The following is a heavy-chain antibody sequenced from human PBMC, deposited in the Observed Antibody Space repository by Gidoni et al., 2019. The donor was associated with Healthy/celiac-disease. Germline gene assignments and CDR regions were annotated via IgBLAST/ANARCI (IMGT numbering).Heavy chain of an antibody. Sequence: QVQLQESGPGLVKLSQTLSLTCPVSGGSLSRGSYYWSWIRQPAGKGLEWIGRIYTSGSTNYNPSRKSRVTISVETSKNQFSLKLSSVTAADTAVYYCAREYYYDSSGYYPGYYYYYGMDVWGQGTTVTVSS. CDR1: GGSLSRGSYY. V-gene: IGHV4-61*02. J-gene: IGHJ6*02. CDR2: IYTSGST. D-gene: IGHD3-22*01. CDR3: AREYYYDSSGYYPGYYYYYGMDV.